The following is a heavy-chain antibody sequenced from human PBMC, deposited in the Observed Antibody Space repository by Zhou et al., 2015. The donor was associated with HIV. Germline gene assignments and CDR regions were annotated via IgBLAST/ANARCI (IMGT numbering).Heavy chain of an antibody. V-gene: IGHV1-2*06. CDR3: ASGAVMVVADVTSYYDH. CDR2: INPDSGDT. Sequence: QVQLVQSGAEVKKPGASVKVSCKASGYTFIDYYMYWVRQAPGQGLEWMGRINPDSGDTNYAEKFQGRVTLTRDTSISTAYMELSSLTSNDTALYYCASGAVMVVADVTSYYDHWGQGTLVTVSS. CDR1: GYTFIDYY. J-gene: IGHJ4*02. D-gene: IGHD2-15*01.